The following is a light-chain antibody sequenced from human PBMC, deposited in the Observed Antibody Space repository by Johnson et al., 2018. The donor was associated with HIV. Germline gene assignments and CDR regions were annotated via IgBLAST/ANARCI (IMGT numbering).Light chain of an antibody. CDR2: DTN. CDR1: SSNIGNNY. Sequence: QSVLTQPPSVSAAPGQKVTISCSGSSSNIGNNYVSWYQQLPGTAPKLLIYDTNKRPSGIPDRFSGSMSVPSATLGITALPTADEADYYCGTWDSSLMAGFYVFGTGTKVTVL. J-gene: IGLJ1*01. V-gene: IGLV1-51*01. CDR3: GTWDSSLMAGFYV.